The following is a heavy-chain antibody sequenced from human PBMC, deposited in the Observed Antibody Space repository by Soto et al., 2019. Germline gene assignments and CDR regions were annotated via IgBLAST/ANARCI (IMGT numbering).Heavy chain of an antibody. V-gene: IGHV2-26*01. D-gene: IGHD3-3*01. CDR1: GFSLSNARMG. CDR3: ARIPYYDFWSGYYPPWFDP. Sequence: SGPTLVNPTATLTLTCTVSGFSLSNARMGVSWIRQPPGKALEWLAHIFSNDEKSYSTSLKSRPTISKDTSKSQVVLTMTNMDPVDTATYYWARIPYYDFWSGYYPPWFDPWGQGTLVTVSS. CDR2: IFSNDEK. J-gene: IGHJ5*02.